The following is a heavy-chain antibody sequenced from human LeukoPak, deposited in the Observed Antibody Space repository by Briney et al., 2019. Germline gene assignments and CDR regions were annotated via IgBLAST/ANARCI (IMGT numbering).Heavy chain of an antibody. J-gene: IGHJ4*02. Sequence: GGSLRLSCAASGFTFSSYAMSWVRQAPGKGLEWVSAISGSGGSTYYADSVKGRFTISRDNSKNTLYLQMNSLRAEDTAVYYCAKPGYSSGWYAYFDYWGQGTLVTVSS. D-gene: IGHD6-19*01. CDR1: GFTFSSYA. CDR3: AKPGYSSGWYAYFDY. V-gene: IGHV3-23*01. CDR2: ISGSGGST.